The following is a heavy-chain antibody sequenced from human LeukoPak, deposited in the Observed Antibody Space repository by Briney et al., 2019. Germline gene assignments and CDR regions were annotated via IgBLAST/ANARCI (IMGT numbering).Heavy chain of an antibody. CDR1: GFTFSSYS. V-gene: IGHV3-30*18. Sequence: GGSLRLSCAASGFTFSSYSMNWVRQAPGKGLEWVAVISYDGSNKYYADSVKGRFTISRDNSKNTLYLQMNSLRAEDTAVYYCAKDILGILGQFDYWGQGTLVTVSS. CDR3: AKDILGILGQFDY. D-gene: IGHD3/OR15-3a*01. J-gene: IGHJ4*02. CDR2: ISYDGSNK.